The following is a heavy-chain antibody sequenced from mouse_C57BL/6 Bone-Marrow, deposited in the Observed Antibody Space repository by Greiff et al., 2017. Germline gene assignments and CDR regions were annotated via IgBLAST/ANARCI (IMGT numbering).Heavy chain of an antibody. V-gene: IGHV1-64*01. J-gene: IGHJ3*01. CDR3: ARTGDYSRFAS. CDR2: IHPNSGST. Sequence: QVQLQQPGAELVKPGASVKLSCKASGYTFTSYWMHWVKQRPGQGLEWIGMIHPNSGSTNYNEKFKSKATLTVDKSSSTAYMRLSSLTSEASAVYYCARTGDYSRFASWGQGTLVTVSA. D-gene: IGHD2-12*01. CDR1: GYTFTSYW.